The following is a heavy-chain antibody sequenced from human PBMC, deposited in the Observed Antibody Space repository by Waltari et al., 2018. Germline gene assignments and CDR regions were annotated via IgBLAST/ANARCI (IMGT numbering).Heavy chain of an antibody. CDR2: IYSGGST. CDR3: ARALRYDRSFDY. V-gene: IGHV3-53*01. Sequence: EVQLVESGGGLIQPGGSLRVSCAASGFTVSSSYMSWVRQAPGKGLEWVSVIYSGGSTYYADSVKGRFTISRDNSKNTLYLQMNSLRAEDTAVYYCARALRYDRSFDYWGQGTLVTVSS. CDR1: GFTVSSSY. J-gene: IGHJ4*02. D-gene: IGHD5-12*01.